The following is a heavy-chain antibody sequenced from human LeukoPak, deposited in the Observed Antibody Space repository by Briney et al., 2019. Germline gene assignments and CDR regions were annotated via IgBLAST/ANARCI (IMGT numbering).Heavy chain of an antibody. D-gene: IGHD3-3*01. CDR2: IYYSGST. CDR1: GDSMSSSHYC. CDR3: ARDAAREWADY. Sequence: PSETLSLTYTVSGDSMSSSHYCWGWIRQPPGKGLEWIGSIYYSGSTYYNPSLKSRVTMSVDTSKNQFSLRLTSVTAADTAVYYCARDAAREWADYWGQGTLVTVSS. J-gene: IGHJ4*02. V-gene: IGHV4-39*07.